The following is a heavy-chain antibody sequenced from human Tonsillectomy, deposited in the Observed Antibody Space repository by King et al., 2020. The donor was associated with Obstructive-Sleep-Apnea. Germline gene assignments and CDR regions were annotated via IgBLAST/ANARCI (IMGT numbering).Heavy chain of an antibody. V-gene: IGHV4-31*03. CDR3: ARDRGVLTMVRGARLYGMDV. CDR2: IYYSGNT. CDR1: GGSIGSGGYY. J-gene: IGHJ6*02. Sequence: QLQESGPGLVKPSPTLSLPCTVSGGSIGSGGYYWSWIRQHPGKGLEWIGYIYYSGNTYYNPSLKRRITISVDTSKNQFSLKLSSVTAADTAVYYCARDRGVLTMVRGARLYGMDVWGQGSTVTVSS. D-gene: IGHD3-10*01.